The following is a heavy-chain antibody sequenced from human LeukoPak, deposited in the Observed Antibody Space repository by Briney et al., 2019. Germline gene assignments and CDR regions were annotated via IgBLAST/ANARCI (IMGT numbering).Heavy chain of an antibody. CDR2: INAGYGNT. CDR3: ARVADYYDSSGYYYDY. J-gene: IGHJ4*02. D-gene: IGHD3-22*01. V-gene: IGHV1-3*01. Sequence: VASVKVSCKASGYTFTSYAMHWVRQAPGQRLEWMGWINAGYGNTKYSQKFQGRVTITRDTSASTAYMELSSLRSEDTAVYYCARVADYYDSSGYYYDYWGQGTLVTVSS. CDR1: GYTFTSYA.